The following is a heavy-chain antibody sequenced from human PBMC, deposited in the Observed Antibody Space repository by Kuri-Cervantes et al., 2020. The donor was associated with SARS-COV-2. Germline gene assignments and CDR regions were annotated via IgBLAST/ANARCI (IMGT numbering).Heavy chain of an antibody. CDR2: INHRGSA. CDR1: GESFSGYY. CDR3: ARTLDYYDSSGYYMTGDYFDY. D-gene: IGHD3-22*01. Sequence: SETLSLTCAVYGESFSGYYWTWIRQPPGKGLEWIGEINHRGSADYNPSLKSRVTISVDTSKNQFSLKLTSVTAADTALYYCARTLDYYDSSGYYMTGDYFDYWAQGTLVTVSS. V-gene: IGHV4-34*01. J-gene: IGHJ4*02.